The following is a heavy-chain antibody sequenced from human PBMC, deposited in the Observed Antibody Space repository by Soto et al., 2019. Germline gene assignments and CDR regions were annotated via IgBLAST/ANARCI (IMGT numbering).Heavy chain of an antibody. D-gene: IGHD2-2*02. CDR2: IIPIFGTA. CDR1: GGTFSSYA. V-gene: IGHV1-69*06. J-gene: IGHJ6*02. Sequence: GASVKVSCKAPGGTFSSYAISWVRQAPGQGLEWMGGIIPIFGTANYAQKFQGRVTITADKSTSTAYMELSSLRSEDTAVYYCAREGGGYCSSTSCYNGMDVWGQGTTVTVSS. CDR3: AREGGGYCSSTSCYNGMDV.